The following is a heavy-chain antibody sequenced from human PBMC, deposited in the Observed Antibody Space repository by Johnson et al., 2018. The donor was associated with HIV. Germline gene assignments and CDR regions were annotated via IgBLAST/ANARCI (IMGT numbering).Heavy chain of an antibody. J-gene: IGHJ3*02. D-gene: IGHD3-22*01. CDR1: GFTVSSNY. V-gene: IGHV3-53*01. Sequence: EVQLVESGGGLIQPGGSLRLSCAASGFTVSSNYMSWVRQAPGKGLEWVSVIYSGGSTYYADSVKGRFTISSDNSKNALYLQMNSLRAEDTAVYYCAREYYYESPEAFDIWGQGTMVTVSS. CDR2: IYSGGST. CDR3: AREYYYESPEAFDI.